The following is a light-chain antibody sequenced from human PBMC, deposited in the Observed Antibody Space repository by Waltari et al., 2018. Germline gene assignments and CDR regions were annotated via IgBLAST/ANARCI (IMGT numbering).Light chain of an antibody. CDR1: QSLLHSDGKTY. J-gene: IGKJ3*01. CDR3: MQSIQLPLT. CDR2: EVS. V-gene: IGKV2D-29*02. Sequence: DIVMTQTPLSLSVTPGQPASISCKSSQSLLHSDGKTYLYWYLQKPGQSPQLLIYEVSTRCSGVPDRFICSGSGTDFTLKISRVEAEDVGVYYCMQSIQLPLTFGPGTKVDIK.